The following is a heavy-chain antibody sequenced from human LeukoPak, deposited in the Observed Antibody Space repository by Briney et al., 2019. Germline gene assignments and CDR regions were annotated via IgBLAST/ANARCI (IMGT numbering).Heavy chain of an antibody. CDR2: IYYSGNT. V-gene: IGHV4-39*01. Sequence: SETLSLTCSVSGGSISSSSYYWGWIRQPPGKGLEWIGSIYYSGNTYYNPSLKSRVTISVDTSKNQLSLKLTSVTAADTAVYYCAMHTVIASRVSLDYWGQGTLVTVSS. D-gene: IGHD4-11*01. J-gene: IGHJ4*02. CDR3: AMHTVIASRVSLDY. CDR1: GGSISSSSYY.